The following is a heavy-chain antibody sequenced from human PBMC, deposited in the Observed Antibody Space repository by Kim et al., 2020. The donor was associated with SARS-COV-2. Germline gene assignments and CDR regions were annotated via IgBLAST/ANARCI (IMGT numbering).Heavy chain of an antibody. CDR2: INPNSGGT. CDR3: ARELYGLNWNYAQGHYYYYGMDV. Sequence: ASVKVSCKASGYTFTGYYMHWVRQAPGQGLEWMGWINPNSGGTNYAQKFQGRVTMTRDTSISTAYMELSRLRSDDTAVYYCARELYGLNWNYAQGHYYYYGMDVWGQGTTVTVSS. V-gene: IGHV1-2*02. CDR1: GYTFTGYY. D-gene: IGHD1-7*01. J-gene: IGHJ6*02.